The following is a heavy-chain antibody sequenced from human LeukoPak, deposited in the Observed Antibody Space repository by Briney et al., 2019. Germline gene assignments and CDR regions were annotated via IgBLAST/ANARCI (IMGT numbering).Heavy chain of an antibody. CDR3: ASDSSGDGYSSGYN. Sequence: PSETLSLTCTVSGVSISSSYSYWGWIRQPPGMGLEWIGSIYYTGNTYYNASLKSQVSISIDTSKNQFSLKLTSVTAADTAVYYCASDSSGDGYSSGYNRGQGTLVTVSS. CDR2: IYYTGNT. J-gene: IGHJ4*02. D-gene: IGHD5-24*01. CDR1: GVSISSSYSY. V-gene: IGHV4-39*01.